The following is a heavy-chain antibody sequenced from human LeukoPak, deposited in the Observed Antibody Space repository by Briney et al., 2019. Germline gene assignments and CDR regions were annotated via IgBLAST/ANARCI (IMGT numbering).Heavy chain of an antibody. CDR2: ISSGSITI. CDR1: GFTFSNYN. J-gene: IGHJ6*01. CDR3: AREGAGVTDV. D-gene: IGHD2-8*01. V-gene: IGHV3-48*02. Sequence: PGGSLRLSCAASGFTFSNYNMNWVRQAPGKGLEWVSYISSGSITINYADSVKGRFTISRDNIKNSLYLQMNSLRDEDTAVYFCAREGAGVTDVGREGTTVSASS.